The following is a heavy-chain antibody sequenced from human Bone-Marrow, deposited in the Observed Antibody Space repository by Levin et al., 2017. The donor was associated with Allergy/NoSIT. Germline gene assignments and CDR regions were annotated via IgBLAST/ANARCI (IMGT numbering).Heavy chain of an antibody. CDR3: ARDVFSARTGSMDV. D-gene: IGHD3-10*01. J-gene: IGHJ6*02. CDR2: VDWSGGSI. Sequence: PGGSLRLSCSASGFTFDDYGMHWVRQVPGKGLEWVSGVDWSGGSIGYADSVKGRFIISRDNDKNSLSLQMNSLRHEDTAFYYCARDVFSARTGSMDVWGQGTLVTVSS. CDR1: GFTFDDYG. V-gene: IGHV3-9*01.